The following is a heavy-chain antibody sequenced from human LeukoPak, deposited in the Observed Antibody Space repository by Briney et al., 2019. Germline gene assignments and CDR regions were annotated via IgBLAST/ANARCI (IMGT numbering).Heavy chain of an antibody. CDR2: IKENGNEQ. CDR1: GFTLSSHG. V-gene: IGHV3-7*01. J-gene: IGHJ3*02. D-gene: IGHD1-14*01. CDR3: ARGPGDFDASDI. Sequence: GGSLRLSCVVSGFTLSSHGMHWVRQAPGKGPEWVAHIKENGNEQYYADSVKGRFTISRDNVKQSLGLQMNSLRVEDTAVYYCARGPGDFDASDIWGQGTMVTVSS.